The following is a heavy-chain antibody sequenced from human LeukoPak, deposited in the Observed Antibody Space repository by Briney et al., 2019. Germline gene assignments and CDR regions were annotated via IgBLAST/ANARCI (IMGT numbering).Heavy chain of an antibody. Sequence: GGSLRLSCAASGMTFDDYAMHWVRRAPGKGLEWVSLISGDGGSTYYADSVKGRFTISRDNSKNSLYLQMTNLRTEDTALYYCAKGFSVLASNHCFYYYGMDVWGQGTTVTVSS. CDR3: AKGFSVLASNHCFYYYGMDV. J-gene: IGHJ6*02. CDR1: GMTFDDYA. V-gene: IGHV3-43*02. CDR2: ISGDGGST. D-gene: IGHD3-3*01.